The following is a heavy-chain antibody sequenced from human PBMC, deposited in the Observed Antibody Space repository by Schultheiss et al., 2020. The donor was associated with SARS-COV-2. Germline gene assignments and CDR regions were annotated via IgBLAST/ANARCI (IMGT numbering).Heavy chain of an antibody. Sequence: GGSLRLSCAASGFTFSSHAMNWVRQAPGKGLEWVSSIDGSGGRTYYADSVKGRFTISRDNAKNTLFLQMHSLRAEDTALYYCARDPVRTANYWGQGTLVTVSS. D-gene: IGHD2-21*02. CDR2: IDGSGGRT. J-gene: IGHJ4*02. V-gene: IGHV3-23*01. CDR3: ARDPVRTANY. CDR1: GFTFSSHA.